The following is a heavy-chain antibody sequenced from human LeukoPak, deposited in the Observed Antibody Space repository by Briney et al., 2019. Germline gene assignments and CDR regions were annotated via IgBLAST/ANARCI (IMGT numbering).Heavy chain of an antibody. D-gene: IGHD6-19*01. CDR3: ARSRSSGWYVAHGVGDSDYYMDV. CDR2: ISYDGGDK. V-gene: IGHV3-30*04. CDR1: RFNFNSYA. Sequence: GGSLRLSCAASRFNFNSYAMHWVRQAPGKGLEWVAVISYDGGDKSYADSVKGRFTISRDNSKNTLFLQMSSLRAEDTAVYFCARSRSSGWYVAHGVGDSDYYMDVWGKGATVTVSS. J-gene: IGHJ6*03.